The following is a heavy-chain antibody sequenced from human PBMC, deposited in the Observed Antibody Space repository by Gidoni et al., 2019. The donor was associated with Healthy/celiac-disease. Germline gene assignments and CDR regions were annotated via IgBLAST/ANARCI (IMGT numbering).Heavy chain of an antibody. CDR2: IWYDGSNK. J-gene: IGHJ4*02. D-gene: IGHD1-26*01. Sequence: QVQLVESGGGVVQPGRSLRLSCAASGFTFSSYGMHWVRQAPGKGLEWVAVIWYDGSNKYYADSVKGRFTISRDNSKNTLYLQMNSLRAEDTAVYYCARALGWELLSDYWGQGTLVTVSS. CDR3: ARALGWELLSDY. V-gene: IGHV3-33*01. CDR1: GFTFSSYG.